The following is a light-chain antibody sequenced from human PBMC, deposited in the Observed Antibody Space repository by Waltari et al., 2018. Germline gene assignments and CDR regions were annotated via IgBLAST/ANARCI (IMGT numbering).Light chain of an antibody. CDR3: QQYYSTPLT. V-gene: IGKV4-1*01. J-gene: IGKJ4*01. Sequence: DIVMTQSPDSLAVSLGERVTINCKSSQSLLYSSNNKKYLAWYQQKPGQAPKLLIYWASTRESGVPNRFSGSGSGTDFTLTISGRQAEDVAVYYCQQYYSTPLTFGGGTKVEIK. CDR2: WAS. CDR1: QSLLYSSNNKKY.